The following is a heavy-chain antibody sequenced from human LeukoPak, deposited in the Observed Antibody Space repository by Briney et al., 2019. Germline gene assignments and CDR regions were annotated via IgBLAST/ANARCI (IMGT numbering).Heavy chain of an antibody. CDR1: GFTFSSYA. CDR2: ISSNRGST. Sequence: GGSLRLSCAASGFTFSSYAMHWVRQAPGKGLEYVSAISSNRGSTYYANSVKGRFTISRDNSKNTLYLQMGSLRAEDMAVYYCARGGYYDILTGYQPLPVRYWGQGTLVTVSS. D-gene: IGHD3-9*01. CDR3: ARGGYYDILTGYQPLPVRY. V-gene: IGHV3-64*01. J-gene: IGHJ4*02.